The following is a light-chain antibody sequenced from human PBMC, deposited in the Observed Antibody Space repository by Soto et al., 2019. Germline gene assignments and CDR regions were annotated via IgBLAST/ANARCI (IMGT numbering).Light chain of an antibody. Sequence: EILLTQSPGTLSLSPGEKGTLSRRASQSVISTYLAWYQQKPGQAPRLLIYGASSRATGIPDRFSGSGSGTDFTLTISRLEPEDFAVYYCQQYGSSPITFGQGTRLEIK. J-gene: IGKJ5*01. CDR3: QQYGSSPIT. CDR1: QSVISTY. CDR2: GAS. V-gene: IGKV3-20*01.